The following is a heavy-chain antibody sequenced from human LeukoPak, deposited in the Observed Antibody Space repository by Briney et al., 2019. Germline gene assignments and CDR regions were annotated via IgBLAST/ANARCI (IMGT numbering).Heavy chain of an antibody. CDR1: GGSFSGYY. CDR2: INHSGST. CDR3: ARHLRVAARPYFDY. V-gene: IGHV4-34*01. J-gene: IGHJ4*02. Sequence: SETLSLTCAVYGGSFSGYYWSWIRQPPGKGLEWIGEINHSGSTNYNPSLKSRVTISVDTSKNQFSLKLSSVTAADTAVYYCARHLRVAARPYFDYWGQGTLVTVSS. D-gene: IGHD6-6*01.